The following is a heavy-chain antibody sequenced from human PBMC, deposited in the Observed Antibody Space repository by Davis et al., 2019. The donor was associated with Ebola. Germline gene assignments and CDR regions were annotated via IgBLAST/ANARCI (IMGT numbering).Heavy chain of an antibody. CDR3: ARDDLGFDY. D-gene: IGHD3-16*01. V-gene: IGHV4-34*01. Sequence: ETLSLTCAVYGGSFSGYYWSWIRQPPGKGLEWIGEINHSGSTNYNPSLKSRVTISVDTSKNQFSLNLSSVTTADTAVYYCARDDLGFDYWGQGTLVTVSS. J-gene: IGHJ4*02. CDR1: GGSFSGYY. CDR2: INHSGST.